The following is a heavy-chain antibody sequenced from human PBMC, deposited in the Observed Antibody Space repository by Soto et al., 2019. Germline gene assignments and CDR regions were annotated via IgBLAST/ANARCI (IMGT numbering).Heavy chain of an antibody. J-gene: IGHJ4*02. CDR2: IYYSGST. D-gene: IGHD3-10*01. Sequence: SETLSLTCTVSDGSISSYYWSLIRQPPGKGLEWIGYIYYSGSTDHNPSLKSRVTISVDTSKNQFSLKLSSVTAADTAVYFCARHWYGSGTHYPFDSWGQGTLVTVSS. CDR3: ARHWYGSGTHYPFDS. CDR1: DGSISSYY. V-gene: IGHV4-59*08.